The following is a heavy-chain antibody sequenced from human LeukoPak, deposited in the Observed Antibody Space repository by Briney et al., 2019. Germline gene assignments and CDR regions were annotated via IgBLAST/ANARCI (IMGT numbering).Heavy chain of an antibody. CDR1: GASITGSY. V-gene: IGHV4-59*01. CDR2: IYYSGSS. J-gene: IGHJ4*02. Sequence: VKPSETLSLTCTVSGASITGSYWSWIRQPPGKGLEWLGYIYYSGSSNYNPSLKSRVTISVDTSKNQFSLKLSSVTAADTAVYYCARDRGPYSSSWGFDYWGQGTLVTVSS. CDR3: ARDRGPYSSSWGFDY. D-gene: IGHD6-13*01.